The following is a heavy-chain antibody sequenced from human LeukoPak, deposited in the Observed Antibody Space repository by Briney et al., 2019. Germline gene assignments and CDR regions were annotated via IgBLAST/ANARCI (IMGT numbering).Heavy chain of an antibody. Sequence: GGSLRLSCAASGFTFSNYEMNWVRQAPGKGLEWVSYISSGGSAIYYADSLKGRFTISRDNAKNSLYLQMNSLGAEDTAIYYCARTKYCSGGTCYKYYFDYWGQGTLVTVSS. CDR1: GFTFSNYE. V-gene: IGHV3-48*03. CDR2: ISSGGSAI. CDR3: ARTKYCSGGTCYKYYFDY. J-gene: IGHJ4*02. D-gene: IGHD2-15*01.